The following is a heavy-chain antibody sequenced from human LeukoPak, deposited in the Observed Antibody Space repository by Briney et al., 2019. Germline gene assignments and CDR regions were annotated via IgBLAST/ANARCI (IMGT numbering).Heavy chain of an antibody. CDR2: IYYNGRT. CDR1: GGSLSGYY. J-gene: IGHJ4*02. V-gene: IGHV4-59*01. D-gene: IGHD2/OR15-2a*01. Sequence: SETLSLTCALSGGSLSGYYWSWIRQSPGRGLEYIGHIYYNGRTDYNPSLKSRVTISVDTSRNQFSLRLNSVTAADTAVYFCARWYCNRGTCYYLDYWGQGTLVTVSS. CDR3: ARWYCNRGTCYYLDY.